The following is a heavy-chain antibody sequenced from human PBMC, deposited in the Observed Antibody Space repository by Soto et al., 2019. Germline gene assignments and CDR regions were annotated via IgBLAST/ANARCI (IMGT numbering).Heavy chain of an antibody. D-gene: IGHD2-2*02. CDR1: GYTFTGYY. V-gene: IGHV1-2*02. CDR2: INPNSGGT. J-gene: IGHJ6*02. Sequence: ASVKVSCKASGYTFTGYYMHCVRQAPGQGLEWMGWINPNSGGTNYAQKFQGRVTMTRDTSISTAYMELSRLRSDDTAVYYCATLGYCSSTSCYTTDGMDVWGQGTTVTVSS. CDR3: ATLGYCSSTSCYTTDGMDV.